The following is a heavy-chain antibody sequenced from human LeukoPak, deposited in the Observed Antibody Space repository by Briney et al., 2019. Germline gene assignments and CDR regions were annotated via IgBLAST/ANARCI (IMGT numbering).Heavy chain of an antibody. V-gene: IGHV3-48*03. J-gene: IGHJ6*02. CDR3: ARSRRDNYYYYYGMDV. CDR1: GFTFRNYA. CDR2: ISSSDTTI. D-gene: IGHD5-24*01. Sequence: GGSLRLSCAASGFTFRNYAFHWVRQAPGKGLEWVSNISSSDTTIHYADSVKGRFTISRDNARNSLYLQMNSLRAEDTAVYYCARSRRDNYYYYYGMDVWGQGTTVTVSS.